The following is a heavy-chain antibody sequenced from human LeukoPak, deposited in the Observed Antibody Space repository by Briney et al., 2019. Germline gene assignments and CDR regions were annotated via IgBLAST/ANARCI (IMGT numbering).Heavy chain of an antibody. CDR3: ARVGRYNSSGYLFLDP. CDR1: GGSFSGYY. D-gene: IGHD3-22*01. Sequence: PSETLSLTCAVYGGSFSGYYWSWIRQPPGKGLEWIGEINHSGSTNYNPSLKSRVTISVDTSKNQFSLKLSSVTAADTAVYYCARVGRYNSSGYLFLDPWGQGTLITVSS. J-gene: IGHJ5*02. CDR2: INHSGST. V-gene: IGHV4-34*01.